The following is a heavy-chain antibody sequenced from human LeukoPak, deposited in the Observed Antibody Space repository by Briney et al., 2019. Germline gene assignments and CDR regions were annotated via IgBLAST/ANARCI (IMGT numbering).Heavy chain of an antibody. CDR1: GFTFSSYA. D-gene: IGHD3-3*01. CDR2: ISGSGGST. Sequence: PGGSLRLSCAASGFTFSSYAMSWVRQAPGKGLEWVSAISGSGGSTYYADSVKGRFTISRDNSKNTLYLQMNSLRAEDAAVYYCAKDPSPFWSGYSSYYYYYYGMDVWGQGTTVTVSS. J-gene: IGHJ6*02. V-gene: IGHV3-23*01. CDR3: AKDPSPFWSGYSSYYYYYYGMDV.